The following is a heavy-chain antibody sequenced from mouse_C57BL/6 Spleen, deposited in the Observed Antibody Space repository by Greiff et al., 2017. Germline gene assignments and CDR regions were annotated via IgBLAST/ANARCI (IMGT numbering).Heavy chain of an antibody. V-gene: IGHV1-80*01. D-gene: IGHD4-1*01. Sequence: VQLQQSGAELVKPGASVKISCKASGYAFSSYWMNWVKQRPGKGLEWIGQIYPGDGDTNYNGKFKGKATLTADKSSSTAYMQLSSLTSEDSAVYFCARPPGTYWYFDVWGTGTTVTVSS. CDR3: ARPPGTYWYFDV. CDR1: GYAFSSYW. J-gene: IGHJ1*03. CDR2: IYPGDGDT.